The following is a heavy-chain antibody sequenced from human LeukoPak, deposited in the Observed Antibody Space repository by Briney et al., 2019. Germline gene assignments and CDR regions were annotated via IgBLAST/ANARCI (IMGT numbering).Heavy chain of an antibody. V-gene: IGHV1-2*02. CDR2: INPNSGVT. CDR1: GYTFIAYY. J-gene: IGHJ6*03. CDR3: ARRYCSGGSCSSGGYYYMDD. Sequence: PGASVKVSCKASGYTFIAYYMHWVRQAPGQGLEWMGWINPNSGVTDYAQKFQGRVTMTRDTPISTAYMELSRLRSDDTAVYYCARRYCSGGSCSSGGYYYMDDWGRGTTVTVSS. D-gene: IGHD2-15*01.